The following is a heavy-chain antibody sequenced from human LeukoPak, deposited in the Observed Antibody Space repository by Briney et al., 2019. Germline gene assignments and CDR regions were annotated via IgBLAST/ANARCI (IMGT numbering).Heavy chain of an antibody. D-gene: IGHD3-22*01. V-gene: IGHV3-74*01. CDR2: INSDGSST. Sequence: PGGSLRLSCAASGFTFSSYWMHWVRQAPGKGLVWVSRINSDGSSTSYADSVKGRFTISRDNAKNTLYLQMNSLRAEDTAVYYCARANYYDSSGSPHAFDIWGQGTMVTVSS. CDR1: GFTFSSYW. CDR3: ARANYYDSSGSPHAFDI. J-gene: IGHJ3*02.